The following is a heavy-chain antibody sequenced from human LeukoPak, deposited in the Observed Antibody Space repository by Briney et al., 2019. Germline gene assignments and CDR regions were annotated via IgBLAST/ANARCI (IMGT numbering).Heavy chain of an antibody. V-gene: IGHV4-31*03. CDR3: ATAPRWDDAFDI. CDR2: IYYSGST. D-gene: IGHD1-26*01. Sequence: SQTLSLTCTVSGGSISSCGYYCSWIRQHPGKVLGWIGYIYYSGSTYYNPSLKSRVTISVNTSKNQFSLKLRSVTAPARTAYCYATAPRWDDAFDIWGQGTMVTVSS. J-gene: IGHJ3*02. CDR1: GGSISSCGYY.